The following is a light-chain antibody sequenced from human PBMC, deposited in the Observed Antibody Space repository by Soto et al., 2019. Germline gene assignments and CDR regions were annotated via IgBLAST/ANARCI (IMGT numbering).Light chain of an antibody. J-gene: IGKJ1*01. V-gene: IGKV3-15*01. Sequence: EIVMTQSPAALSASPGERATLSCRASQSVSNNVAWYQQKPGQGPRLLLYGACTRATGTPARFSGSGSGTDFPLPISSLQSDDFAVYYCQQYNSWPKFGQGTKVDIK. CDR3: QQYNSWPK. CDR1: QSVSNN. CDR2: GAC.